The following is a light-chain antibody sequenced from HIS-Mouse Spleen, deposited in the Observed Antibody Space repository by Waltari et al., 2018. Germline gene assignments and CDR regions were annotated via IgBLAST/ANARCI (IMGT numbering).Light chain of an antibody. CDR1: SSYVGGYNY. CDR2: DVS. CDR3: SSYTSSSTHVV. V-gene: IGLV2-14*03. Sequence: QSALTQPASVSGSPGQSITISCTGTSSYVGGYNYVTWYPKQPGKAPNLMIYDVSNRPSGVSNRFSGSKSGNTASLTISGLQAEDEANYYCSSYTSSSTHVVFGGGTKLTVL. J-gene: IGLJ2*01.